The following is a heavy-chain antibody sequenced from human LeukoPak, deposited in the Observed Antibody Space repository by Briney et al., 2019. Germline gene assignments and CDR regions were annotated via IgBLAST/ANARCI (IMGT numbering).Heavy chain of an antibody. V-gene: IGHV4-34*01. CDR1: GGSFTGYY. Sequence: ASETLSLTCAVYGGSFTGYYWSWIRQPPGKGLEWIGEINHSGGTNYNPSLKSRVTISVDTSKNQFSLKLSSVTAADTAVYYCADSKVGATNYWGQGTLVTVSS. J-gene: IGHJ4*02. D-gene: IGHD1-26*01. CDR2: INHSGGT. CDR3: ADSKVGATNY.